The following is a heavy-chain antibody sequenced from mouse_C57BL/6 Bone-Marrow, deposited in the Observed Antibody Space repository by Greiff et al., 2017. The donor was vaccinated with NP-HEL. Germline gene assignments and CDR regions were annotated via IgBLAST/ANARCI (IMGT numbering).Heavy chain of an antibody. CDR3: ARQIYYGSSYVY. Sequence: EVKLVESGGGLVKPGGSLKLSCAASGFTFSSYTMSWVRQTPEKRLEWVATISGGGGNTYYPDSVKGRFTISRDNAKNTLYLQRSSLRSEDTAVYYCARQIYYGSSYVYWGQGTLVTVSA. CDR2: ISGGGGNT. D-gene: IGHD1-1*01. V-gene: IGHV5-9*04. J-gene: IGHJ3*01. CDR1: GFTFSSYT.